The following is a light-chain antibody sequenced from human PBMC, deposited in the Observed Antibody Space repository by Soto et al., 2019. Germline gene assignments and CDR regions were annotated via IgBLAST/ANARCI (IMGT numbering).Light chain of an antibody. V-gene: IGLV2-14*01. Sequence: QSALTQPASVSGSPGQSIAISCVGTSGDIGDYNYVSWYQQHPGKVPKVIIYDVSNRPSGVSYCFSGTKSGNTASLTVSGLQAEDEADYYCCSYTRSGTLMFGTGTKVTVL. CDR1: SGDIGDYNY. J-gene: IGLJ1*01. CDR3: CSYTRSGTLM. CDR2: DVS.